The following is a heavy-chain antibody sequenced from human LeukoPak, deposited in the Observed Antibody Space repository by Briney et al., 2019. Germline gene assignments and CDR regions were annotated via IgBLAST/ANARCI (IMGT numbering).Heavy chain of an antibody. Sequence: SETLSLTCAVYGGSFGAYYWSWIRQSPGKGLEWIAEINHRGDTNYNPSVKSRVSISVDTSKNQFSLKVTSLTAADTAVYYCARGPTISETGYFDYWGQGTLVTVSS. CDR1: GGSFGAYY. CDR3: ARGPTISETGYFDY. J-gene: IGHJ4*03. V-gene: IGHV4-34*01. CDR2: INHRGDT. D-gene: IGHD1-1*01.